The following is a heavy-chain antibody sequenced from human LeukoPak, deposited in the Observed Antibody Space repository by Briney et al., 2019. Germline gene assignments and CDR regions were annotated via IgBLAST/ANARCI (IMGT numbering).Heavy chain of an antibody. CDR3: ARDRTYYDILTGLDY. D-gene: IGHD3-9*01. J-gene: IGHJ4*02. CDR2: ISSSSSYI. V-gene: IGHV3-21*01. CDR1: GFTFSSYS. Sequence: GGSLRLSWAASGFTFSSYSMNWVRQAPGKGLEWVSSISSSSSYIYYADSVKGRFTISRDNAKNSLYLQMNSLRAEDTAVYYCARDRTYYDILTGLDYWGQGTLVTVSS.